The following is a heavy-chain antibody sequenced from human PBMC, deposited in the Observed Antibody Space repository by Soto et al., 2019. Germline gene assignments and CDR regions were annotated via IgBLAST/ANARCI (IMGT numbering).Heavy chain of an antibody. CDR3: AKDNRGVMDY. Sequence: GGSLRLSCAASGFTFSTYSMNWVRQAPGKGLEWVSYISSSSTIFYTDSVKGRFTISRDNSKNTLYLQMNSLRAEDTAVYYCAKDNRGVMDYWGQGTLVTVSS. J-gene: IGHJ4*02. CDR2: ISSSSTI. V-gene: IGHV3-48*01. CDR1: GFTFSTYS. D-gene: IGHD3-10*01.